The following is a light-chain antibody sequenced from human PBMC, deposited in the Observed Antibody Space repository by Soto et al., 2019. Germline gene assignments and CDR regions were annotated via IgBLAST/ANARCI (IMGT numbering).Light chain of an antibody. CDR2: RND. CDR1: SSNIGSSY. Sequence: QSVLTQPPSVSGTPGQRVTISCSGSSSNIGSSYVYWYQQLPGTAPKLLVYRNDQRPSGVPERFSGSKSGTSASLAISALRPEDESDYYCAAWDDSLSGPDVFGAGTKVTVL. V-gene: IGLV1-47*01. J-gene: IGLJ1*01. CDR3: AAWDDSLSGPDV.